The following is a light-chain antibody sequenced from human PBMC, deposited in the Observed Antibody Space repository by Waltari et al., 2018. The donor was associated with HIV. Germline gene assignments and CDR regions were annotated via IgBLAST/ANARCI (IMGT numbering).Light chain of an antibody. J-gene: IGLJ2*01. Sequence: QSVLTQPPSASGTPGQTVTIPCSGSSSYVGTNTVNWYQQLPGTAPKLLIYSNNQRPSGVPDRFSGSKSGTSASLAISGLQSGDEADYYCAAWDDSLNGVVFGGGTKLTGL. CDR3: AAWDDSLNGVV. V-gene: IGLV1-44*01. CDR2: SNN. CDR1: SSYVGTNT.